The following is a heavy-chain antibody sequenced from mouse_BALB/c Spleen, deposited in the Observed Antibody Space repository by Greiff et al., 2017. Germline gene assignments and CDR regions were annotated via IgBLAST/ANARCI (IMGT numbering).Heavy chain of an antibody. J-gene: IGHJ4*01. CDR1: GYSFTGYY. Sequence: EVKLQESGPELVKPGASVKISCKASGYSFTGYYMHWVKQSHVKSLEWIGRINPYNGATSYNQNFKDKASLTVDKSSSTAYMELHSLTSEDSAVYYCARGGTVRDGEYDAMDYWGQGTSVTVSS. V-gene: IGHV1-31*01. CDR3: ARGGTVRDGEYDAMDY. CDR2: INPYNGAT. D-gene: IGHD1-1*01.